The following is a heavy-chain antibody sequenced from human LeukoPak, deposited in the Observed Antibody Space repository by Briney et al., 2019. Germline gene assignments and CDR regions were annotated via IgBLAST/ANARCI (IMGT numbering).Heavy chain of an antibody. CDR3: ARGLGAGGSSDWFDP. V-gene: IGHV4-4*02. J-gene: IGHJ5*02. CDR2: VYHSGRT. Sequence: SETLSLTCGVSGGSIRSTNWWSWVRQTPGKGLEWIGEVYHSGRTNYNPSLKSRVTISIDKSKNQFSLKLSSVTAADTAVYYCARGLGAGGSSDWFDPWGQGILVTVSS. CDR1: GGSIRSTNW. D-gene: IGHD3-10*01.